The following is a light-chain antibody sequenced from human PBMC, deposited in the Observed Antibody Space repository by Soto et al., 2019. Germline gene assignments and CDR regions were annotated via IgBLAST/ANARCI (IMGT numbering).Light chain of an antibody. Sequence: IGLTQSPGTLSLSPGDRATLSCRASHSMSNSNLAWYQHKPGQAPRLLIYGASNRATGIPDRFSGSGSGTDFILTINRLEPEDFAVYYCQEFASNFGGGTKVEIK. CDR2: GAS. CDR3: QEFASN. V-gene: IGKV3-20*01. CDR1: HSMSNSN. J-gene: IGKJ4*01.